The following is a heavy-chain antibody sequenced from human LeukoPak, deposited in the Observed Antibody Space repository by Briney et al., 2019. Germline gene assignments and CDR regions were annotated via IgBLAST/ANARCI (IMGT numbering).Heavy chain of an antibody. CDR2: ISAYNGNT. CDR1: GYTFTSYG. Sequence: ASVKVSCKASGYTFTSYGISWVRQAPGQGLEWMGWISAYNGNTNYAQKLQGRVTTTTDTSTSTAYMELRSLRSDDTAVYYCARIKRVRGVVVWFDPWGQGTLVTVSS. D-gene: IGHD3-10*01. V-gene: IGHV1-18*01. CDR3: ARIKRVRGVVVWFDP. J-gene: IGHJ5*02.